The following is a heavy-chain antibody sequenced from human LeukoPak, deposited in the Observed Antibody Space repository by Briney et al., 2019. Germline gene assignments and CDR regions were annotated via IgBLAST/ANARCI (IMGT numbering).Heavy chain of an antibody. CDR3: ARARGYNHGPQDYYFDF. CDR2: IRSSSSTM. V-gene: IGHV3-48*02. J-gene: IGHJ4*02. Sequence: GGSPRLSCAASGFTFSSYGMSWVRQAPGKGLEWVSYIRSSSSTMYYADSVKGRFTISRDNAKSSLYLQMSSLRDEDTAVYYCARARGYNHGPQDYYFDFWGQGTLVTVSS. D-gene: IGHD5-18*01. CDR1: GFTFSSYG.